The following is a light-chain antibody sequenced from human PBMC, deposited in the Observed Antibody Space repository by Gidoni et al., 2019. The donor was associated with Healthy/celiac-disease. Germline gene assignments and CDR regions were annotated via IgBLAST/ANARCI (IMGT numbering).Light chain of an antibody. CDR2: EGS. CDR1: SSDVGGYNL. V-gene: IGLV2-23*01. Sequence: LTPPASVSGSPGQSITISCTGTSSDVGGYNLVAWYQQHPGKAPKLMIYEGSKRPSGVSHRFSGSKSGNTASLTISGLQAEDEADYYCCSYAGSSTLVFGGGTKLTVL. J-gene: IGLJ2*01. CDR3: CSYAGSSTLV.